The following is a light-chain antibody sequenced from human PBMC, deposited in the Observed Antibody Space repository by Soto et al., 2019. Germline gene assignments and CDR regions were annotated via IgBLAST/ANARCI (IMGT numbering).Light chain of an antibody. J-gene: IGLJ2*01. CDR1: SSDVGGYNY. Sequence: QSALTQPASVSGSPGQSITISCTGTSSDVGGYNYVSWYQQHPGKAPKLMIYDVSNRPSGVSNRFSGSKSGNTASLTISGLQAEDEPDYYCSSYTSSSTLGVVFGGGTKLTVL. V-gene: IGLV2-14*01. CDR3: SSYTSSSTLGVV. CDR2: DVS.